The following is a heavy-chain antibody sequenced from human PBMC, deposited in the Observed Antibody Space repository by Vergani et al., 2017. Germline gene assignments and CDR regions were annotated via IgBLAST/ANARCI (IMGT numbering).Heavy chain of an antibody. V-gene: IGHV3-33*01. CDR1: GFTFSSYG. CDR2: IWYDGSTK. CDR3: ARDLRGLVIDFDY. D-gene: IGHD1-26*01. J-gene: IGHJ4*02. Sequence: QVQLVESGGGVVQPGRSLRLSCAASGFTFSSYGMHWVRQAPGKGLEWVAVIWYDGSTKYYADSVKGRFTISRDNSKNTLYLQMNSLRAEDTAVYYCARDLRGLVIDFDYWGQGTLVTVSS.